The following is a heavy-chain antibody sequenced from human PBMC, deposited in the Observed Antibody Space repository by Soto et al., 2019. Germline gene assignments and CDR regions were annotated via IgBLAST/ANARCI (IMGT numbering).Heavy chain of an antibody. CDR1: GGSVSSFH. Sequence: GTLSLTCTVSGGSVSSFHWSWIRQSPGKGLEWIGYVFYTGNTKYNPALKRRVTISVDTSKKQFSLKLSSVSAADTGLYYCARSYSGTFYGYDIWGQGILVTVSS. CDR3: ARSYSGTFYGYDI. J-gene: IGHJ4*02. V-gene: IGHV4-59*02. CDR2: VFYTGNT. D-gene: IGHD1-26*01.